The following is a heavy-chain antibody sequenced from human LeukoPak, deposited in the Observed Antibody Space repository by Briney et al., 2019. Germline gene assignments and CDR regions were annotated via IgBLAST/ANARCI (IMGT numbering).Heavy chain of an antibody. CDR2: IYYSGST. J-gene: IGHJ5*02. Sequence: SETLSLTCTVSGGSISSSSYYWGWIRQPPGKGLEWIGSIYYSGSTYYNPSLKSRVTISVDTSKNQFSLKLSSVTAADTAVYYCARHRWITIFGVVIIRNNWFDPRGQGTLVTVSS. D-gene: IGHD3-3*01. CDR1: GGSISSSSYY. CDR3: ARHRWITIFGVVIIRNNWFDP. V-gene: IGHV4-39*01.